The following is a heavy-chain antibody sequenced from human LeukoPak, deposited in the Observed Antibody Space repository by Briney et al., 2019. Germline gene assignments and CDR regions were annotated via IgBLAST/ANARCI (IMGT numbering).Heavy chain of an antibody. V-gene: IGHV4-31*03. Sequence: SETLSLTCTVSGGSISSGGYYWSWIRQHPGKGLEWIGYIYYSGSTYYNPSLKSRVTISVDTSKNQFSLKLSSVTAADTAVYYCARAKASPCGGDCYTVISYYYYGMDVWGKGTTVTVSS. J-gene: IGHJ6*04. CDR1: GGSISSGGYY. CDR3: ARAKASPCGGDCYTVISYYYYGMDV. D-gene: IGHD2-21*02. CDR2: IYYSGST.